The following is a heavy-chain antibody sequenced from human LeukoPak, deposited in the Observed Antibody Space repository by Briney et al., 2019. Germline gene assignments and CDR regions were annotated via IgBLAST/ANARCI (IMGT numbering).Heavy chain of an antibody. D-gene: IGHD3-3*01. CDR2: INHSGST. Sequence: SETLSLTCAVYGGSFSGYYWSWIRQPPRKGLEWIGEINHSGSTNYNPSLKSRVTISVDTSKNQFSLKLSSVTAADTAVYYCARRARYDFWSGYYKGYYYYMDVWGKRTTVTVSS. CDR1: GGSFSGYY. V-gene: IGHV4-34*01. CDR3: ARRARYDFWSGYYKGYYYYMDV. J-gene: IGHJ6*03.